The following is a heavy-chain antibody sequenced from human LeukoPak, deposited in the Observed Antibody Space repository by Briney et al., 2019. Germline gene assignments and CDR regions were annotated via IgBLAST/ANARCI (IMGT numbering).Heavy chain of an antibody. V-gene: IGHV4-59*10. Sequence: SETLSLTCAVYGGSFSSYYWSWIRQPAGKGLEWIGRMYTSGSTNYNPSLKSRVTMSVDTSKNQFSLKLSSVTAADTAVYYCARQEEMATMFDYWGQGTLVTVSS. CDR3: ARQEEMATMFDY. CDR2: MYTSGST. J-gene: IGHJ4*02. CDR1: GGSFSSYY. D-gene: IGHD5-12*01.